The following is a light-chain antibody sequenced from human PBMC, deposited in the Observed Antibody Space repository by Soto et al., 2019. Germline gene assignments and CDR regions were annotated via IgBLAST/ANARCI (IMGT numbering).Light chain of an antibody. CDR2: DTS. CDR3: LISISGLEV. Sequence: QAVVTQEPSLSVSPGGTVTLTCGSSTGAVTNGHYPYWFQQRPGQAPRTLISDTSNRHSWTPARFSGSLLGGKAALTLSGAQPEDEADYYCLISISGLEVFGGGTQLTVL. V-gene: IGLV7-46*01. J-gene: IGLJ2*01. CDR1: TGAVTNGHY.